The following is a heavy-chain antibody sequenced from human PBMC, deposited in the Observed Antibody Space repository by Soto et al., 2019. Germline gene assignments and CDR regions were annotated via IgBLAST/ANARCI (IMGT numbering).Heavy chain of an antibody. CDR3: ATSSGSGTGACDY. CDR2: FNPILSFS. D-gene: IGHD3-10*01. Sequence: QVQLVQSGAEVKKPGSSVKVSCKASGDTFNFYTINWVRQAPGLGLEWMGRFNPILSFSNSALKFQGRVTLTADKSTSSAYMVLSTLRSEDTARAYCATSSGSGTGACDYWGQGSLGTVSS. V-gene: IGHV1-69*02. J-gene: IGHJ4*02. CDR1: GDTFNFYT.